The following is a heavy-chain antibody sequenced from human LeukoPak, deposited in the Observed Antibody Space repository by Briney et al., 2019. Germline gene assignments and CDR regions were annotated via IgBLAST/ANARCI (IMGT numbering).Heavy chain of an antibody. V-gene: IGHV1-8*03. Sequence: GASVKVSCKASGYTFTSYDINWVRQATGQGLEWMGWMNPNSGNTGYAQKFQGRVTITRNTSISTAYMELSSLRSEDTAVYYCARGRVQGRGRQQVEYYFDYWGQGTLVTVSS. CDR2: MNPNSGNT. J-gene: IGHJ4*02. D-gene: IGHD6-13*01. CDR1: GYTFTSYD. CDR3: ARGRVQGRGRQQVEYYFDY.